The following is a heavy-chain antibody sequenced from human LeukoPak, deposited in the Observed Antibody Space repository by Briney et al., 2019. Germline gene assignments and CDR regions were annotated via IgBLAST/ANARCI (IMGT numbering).Heavy chain of an antibody. J-gene: IGHJ6*02. Sequence: PGGSLRLSCAASGFTFSSYAMHWVRQAPGKGLEYVSAISSNGGSTYYANSVKGRFTISRDNSKNTLYLQMGSLRAEDMAVYYCARSWEVVTGHYYGMDVWGQGTTVTVSS. V-gene: IGHV3-64*01. CDR2: ISSNGGST. CDR1: GFTFSSYA. D-gene: IGHD2-21*02. CDR3: ARSWEVVTGHYYGMDV.